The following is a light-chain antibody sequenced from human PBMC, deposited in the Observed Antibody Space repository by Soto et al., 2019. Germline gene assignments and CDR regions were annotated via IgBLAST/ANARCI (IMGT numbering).Light chain of an antibody. CDR2: EVS. CDR3: SSYTSSSTVV. CDR1: SSDAGGYNY. J-gene: IGLJ2*01. Sequence: QSALTQPASVSGSPGQSITISCTGTSSDAGGYNYVSWYQQHPGKAPKLIIYEVSNRPSGVSNRFSGSKSGNTASLTISGLLAEDEGDYYCSSYTSSSTVVFGGGTKLTVL. V-gene: IGLV2-14*01.